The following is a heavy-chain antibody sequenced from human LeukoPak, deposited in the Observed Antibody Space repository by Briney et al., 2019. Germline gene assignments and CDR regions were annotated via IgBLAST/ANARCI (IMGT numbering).Heavy chain of an antibody. D-gene: IGHD3-10*01. CDR3: AKDLMRDRWFGES. CDR1: GFTFNYYG. CDR2: IRFEGNEK. V-gene: IGHV3-30*02. Sequence: PGGSLRLSCAASGFTFNYYGFHWVRQAPGKGLEWVAFIRFEGNEKFYAASVKGRFTISRDNSKNTLYLEMNSLRAEDTAVYYCAKDLMRDRWFGESWGQGTLVTVSS. J-gene: IGHJ5*02.